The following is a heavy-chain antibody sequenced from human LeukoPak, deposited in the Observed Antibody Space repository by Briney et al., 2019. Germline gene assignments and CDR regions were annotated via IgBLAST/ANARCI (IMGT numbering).Heavy chain of an antibody. J-gene: IGHJ4*02. Sequence: SETLSLTCTVSGGSISSGSYYWSWIRQPAGKGLEWIGRIYTSGSTNYNPSLKSRVTISVDKSKNHFSLKLSSVTAADTAVYYCASNGWYAVDYWGQGTLVTVSS. CDR2: IYTSGST. CDR1: GGSISSGSYY. D-gene: IGHD6-19*01. CDR3: ASNGWYAVDY. V-gene: IGHV4-61*02.